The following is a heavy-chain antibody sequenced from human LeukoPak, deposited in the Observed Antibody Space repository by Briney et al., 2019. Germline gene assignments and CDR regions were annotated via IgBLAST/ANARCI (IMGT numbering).Heavy chain of an antibody. CDR2: TYYSGST. CDR1: GGSISSYY. D-gene: IGHD4-17*01. CDR3: ARGHYGDYVEAAFDY. Sequence: SETLSLTCTVSGGSISSYYWSWIRQPPGKGLEWIGYTYYSGSTNYNPSLKSRVTISVDTSKNQFSLKLSSVTAADTAVYYCARGHYGDYVEAAFDYWGQGTLVTVSS. J-gene: IGHJ4*02. V-gene: IGHV4-59*12.